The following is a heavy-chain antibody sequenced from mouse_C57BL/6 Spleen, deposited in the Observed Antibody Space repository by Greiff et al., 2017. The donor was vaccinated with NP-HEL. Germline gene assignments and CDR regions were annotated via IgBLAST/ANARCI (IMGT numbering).Heavy chain of an antibody. Sequence: QVQLQQPGAELVKPGASVKLSCKASGYTFTSYWMHWVKQRPGQGLEWIGMIHPNSGSTNYNEKFKSKATLTVDKSSSTAYMQLSSLTSEDSAVYYCARYYYDYDRVMDYWGQGTSVTDSS. CDR2: IHPNSGST. V-gene: IGHV1-64*01. J-gene: IGHJ4*01. CDR1: GYTFTSYW. CDR3: ARYYYDYDRVMDY. D-gene: IGHD2-4*01.